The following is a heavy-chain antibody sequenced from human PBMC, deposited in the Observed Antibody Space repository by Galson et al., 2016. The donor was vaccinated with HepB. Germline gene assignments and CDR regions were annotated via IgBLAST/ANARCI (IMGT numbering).Heavy chain of an antibody. Sequence: SLRLSCAASGFTFGDHYMDWVRQAPGKGLEWLSVSYADGRTYYAESVRGRFTISRENSKNSVFLQMNNLRAADTAVYYCARDPGFRNGMNVWGQGTTVTVSS. J-gene: IGHJ6*02. CDR1: GFTFGDHY. V-gene: IGHV3-53*01. CDR3: ARDPGFRNGMNV. CDR2: SYADGRT.